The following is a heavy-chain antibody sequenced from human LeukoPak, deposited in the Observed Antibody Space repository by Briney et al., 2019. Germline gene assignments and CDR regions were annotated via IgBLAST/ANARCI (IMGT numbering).Heavy chain of an antibody. J-gene: IGHJ4*02. Sequence: GGSLRPSCAASGFTFSTYAMSWVRQAPGKGLEWVSGISGSGGSTYYADSVKGRFTISRDNSKNTLYLQMNSLRAEDTAVYYCAKDEELVVTAFDYWGQGTLVTVSS. D-gene: IGHD4-23*01. CDR2: ISGSGGST. V-gene: IGHV3-23*01. CDR1: GFTFSTYA. CDR3: AKDEELVVTAFDY.